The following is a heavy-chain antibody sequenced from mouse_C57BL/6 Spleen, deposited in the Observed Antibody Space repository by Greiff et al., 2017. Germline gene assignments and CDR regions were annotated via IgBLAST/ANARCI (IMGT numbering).Heavy chain of an antibody. CDR3: ERGQLVYARDY. CDR1: GYAFSSYW. Sequence: LVESGAELVKPGASVKISCKASGYAFSSYWMNWVKQRPGKGLEWIGQIYPGDGDTNYNGKFKGKATLTADKSSSTAYMQLSSLTSEDSAVYFCERGQLVYARDYWGQGTSVTVSS. J-gene: IGHJ4*01. CDR2: IYPGDGDT. V-gene: IGHV1-80*01. D-gene: IGHD4-1*02.